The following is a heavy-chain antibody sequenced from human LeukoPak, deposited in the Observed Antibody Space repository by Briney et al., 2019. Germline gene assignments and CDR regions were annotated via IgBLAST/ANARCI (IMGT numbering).Heavy chain of an antibody. CDR3: ASKGCTGGNCKHYFDY. V-gene: IGHV3-7*03. CDR1: GFTFSRYW. Sequence: PGGSLRLSCAASGFTFSRYWMSWVRQAPGKGLEWVANIKQDGSEEYYVDSVKGRFTISRDNAKNSLYLQMNSLRAEDTAVYYCASKGCTGGNCKHYFDYWGQGTLVTVAS. CDR2: IKQDGSEE. J-gene: IGHJ4*02. D-gene: IGHD2-8*02.